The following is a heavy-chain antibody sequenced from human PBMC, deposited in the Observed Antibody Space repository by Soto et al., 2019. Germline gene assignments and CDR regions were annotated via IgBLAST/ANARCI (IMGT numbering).Heavy chain of an antibody. V-gene: IGHV4-39*07. CDR2: IYHSGST. D-gene: IGHD3-22*01. CDR1: GGSISSSSYY. Sequence: SSETLSLTCTVSGGSISSSSYYWGWIRQPPGKGLEWIGYIYHSGSTYYNPSLRSRVTISVDRSMNQFSLKLTSVTAADTAVYYCARGLDYYDSSAYFDYWGQGTLVTVSS. J-gene: IGHJ4*02. CDR3: ARGLDYYDSSAYFDY.